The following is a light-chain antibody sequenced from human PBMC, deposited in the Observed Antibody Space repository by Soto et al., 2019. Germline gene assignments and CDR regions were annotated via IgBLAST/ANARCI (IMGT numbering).Light chain of an antibody. Sequence: EIVVTQSPVTLSVSPGERATLSCRASQSVSNHLAWYQQKPGQPPRLLIYATSTRATGIPARFSGSGSGTEFTLTISSLQSEDFAVYYCQQGNNWPWTFGQGTKVEIK. J-gene: IGKJ1*01. CDR2: ATS. V-gene: IGKV3D-15*01. CDR3: QQGNNWPWT. CDR1: QSVSNH.